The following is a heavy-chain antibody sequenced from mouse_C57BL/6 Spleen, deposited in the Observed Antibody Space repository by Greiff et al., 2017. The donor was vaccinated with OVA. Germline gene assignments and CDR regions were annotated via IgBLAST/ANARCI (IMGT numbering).Heavy chain of an antibody. Sequence: VQLQQSGPELVKPGASVKMSCKASGYTFTDYNMHWVKQSHGKSLEWIGYINPNNGGTSYNQKFKGKATLTVNKSSSTAYMELRSLTSEDSAVYYCARSQLGPFYAMDYWGQGTSVTVSS. D-gene: IGHD4-1*02. V-gene: IGHV1-22*01. CDR1: GYTFTDYN. CDR2: INPNNGGT. CDR3: ARSQLGPFYAMDY. J-gene: IGHJ4*01.